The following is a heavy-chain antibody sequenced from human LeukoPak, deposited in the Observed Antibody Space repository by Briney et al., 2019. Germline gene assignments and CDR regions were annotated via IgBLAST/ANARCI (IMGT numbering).Heavy chain of an antibody. D-gene: IGHD1-26*01. V-gene: IGHV4-59*11. Sequence: SETLSLTCTVTGASISSHYWCWIRQTPGTGLEWIGDIYDRGSTTYNPSLKSRVSISVDTSRNQFSLNLRSVTAGDTAVYYCAKIEVGRFDPWGQGTLVTVSS. CDR1: GASISSHY. CDR3: AKIEVGRFDP. CDR2: IYDRGST. J-gene: IGHJ5*02.